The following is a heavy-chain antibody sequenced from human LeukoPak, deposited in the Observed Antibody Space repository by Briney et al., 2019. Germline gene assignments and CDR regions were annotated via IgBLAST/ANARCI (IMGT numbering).Heavy chain of an antibody. D-gene: IGHD3-22*01. CDR1: GGSISSSNW. Sequence: SETLSLTCAVSGGSISSSNWWSWVRQPPGKGLEWIGEIYHSGSTNYNPSLKSRATISVDKSKNQFSLKLSSVTAADTAVYYCARSPAPYDSSGYMEARAFDIWGQGTMVTVSS. CDR3: ARSPAPYDSSGYMEARAFDI. J-gene: IGHJ3*02. CDR2: IYHSGST. V-gene: IGHV4-4*02.